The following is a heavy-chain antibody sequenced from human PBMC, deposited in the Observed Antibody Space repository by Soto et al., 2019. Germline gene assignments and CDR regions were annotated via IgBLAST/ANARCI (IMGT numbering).Heavy chain of an antibody. J-gene: IGHJ4*02. Sequence: ASVKVSCKASGYTFTGYYMHWVRQAPGQGLEWMGWINPNSGGTNYAQKFQGWVTMTRDTSISTAYMELSRLRSDDTAVYYCAREVLRYFAWSQTRYFDYWGQGTLVTVSS. CDR1: GYTFTGYY. CDR2: INPNSGGT. V-gene: IGHV1-2*04. D-gene: IGHD3-9*01. CDR3: AREVLRYFAWSQTRYFDY.